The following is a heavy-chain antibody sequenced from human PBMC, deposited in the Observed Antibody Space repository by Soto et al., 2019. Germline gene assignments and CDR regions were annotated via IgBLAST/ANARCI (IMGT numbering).Heavy chain of an antibody. CDR3: TMTIDGSDYSSPDFDY. CDR1: GFTFSGSA. CDR2: IRRRAKNYES. V-gene: IGHV3-73*02. D-gene: IGHD3-22*01. Sequence: EVQLVESGGDLVQPGGSLKLSCAASGFTFSGSAMHWVRQASGKGLEWVGQIRRRAKNYESVYAASVTGRFTISRDDSKSTAYLQMNSPKTDVTALYYCTMTIDGSDYSSPDFDYWGQGTLVTVSS. J-gene: IGHJ4*02.